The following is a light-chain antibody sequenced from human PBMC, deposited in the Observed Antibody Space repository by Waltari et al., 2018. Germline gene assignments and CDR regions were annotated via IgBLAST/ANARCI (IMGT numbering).Light chain of an antibody. CDR1: QSVSSY. CDR3: QQRSNWWT. Sequence: EIVLTQSPATLSLSPGERATLSCRASQSVSSYLACYQQKPGQAPRLLIYDASNRATGIPARFSGSGSGTDFTLTISSLQPEDFALYYCQQRSNWWTFGQGTKVEIK. J-gene: IGKJ1*01. V-gene: IGKV3-11*01. CDR2: DAS.